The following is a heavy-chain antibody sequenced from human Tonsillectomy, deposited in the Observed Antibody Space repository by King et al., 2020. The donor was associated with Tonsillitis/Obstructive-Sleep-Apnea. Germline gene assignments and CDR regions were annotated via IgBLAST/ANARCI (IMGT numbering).Heavy chain of an antibody. CDR3: ARTGWLAFDY. CDR2: IFSNEKK. V-gene: IGHV2-26*01. Sequence: VTLKESGPVLVKPTKTLTLTCTVSGFSRSNARMGVNLIRQPPGNDLEWLAHIFSNEKKSYSTSLTSRRTISKDTSKSQVVLTMTNMDPVDTATYYCARTGWLAFDYWGQGTLVTVSS. J-gene: IGHJ4*02. D-gene: IGHD6-19*01. CDR1: GFSRSNARMG.